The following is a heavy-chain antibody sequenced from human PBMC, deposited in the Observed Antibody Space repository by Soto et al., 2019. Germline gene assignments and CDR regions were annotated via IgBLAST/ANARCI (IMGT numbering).Heavy chain of an antibody. V-gene: IGHV1-69*02. CDR1: GGTFSSYT. D-gene: IGHD2-2*03. Sequence: GASVKVSCKASGGTFSSYTISWVRQAPGQGLEWMGRIIPILGIANYAQKFQGRVTITADKSTSTAYMELSSLRSEDTAVYYCASGGYCSSTSCYAVHYYYYMDVWVKGTTVTVSS. CDR3: ASGGYCSSTSCYAVHYYYYMDV. CDR2: IIPILGIA. J-gene: IGHJ6*03.